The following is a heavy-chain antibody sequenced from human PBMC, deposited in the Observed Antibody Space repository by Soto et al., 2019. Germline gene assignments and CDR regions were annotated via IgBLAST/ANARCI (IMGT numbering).Heavy chain of an antibody. CDR1: GFTFSSYS. CDR3: ARDPGSSWYYFDY. CDR2: ISSSSTTK. D-gene: IGHD6-13*01. J-gene: IGHJ4*02. Sequence: GGSLRLSCAASGFTFSSYSMNWVRQAPGKGLEWVSYISSSSTTKYYADSVKGRFTISRDNSKNTLYLQMNSLRADDTAVYYCARDPGSSWYYFDYWGQGTLVTVSS. V-gene: IGHV3-48*01.